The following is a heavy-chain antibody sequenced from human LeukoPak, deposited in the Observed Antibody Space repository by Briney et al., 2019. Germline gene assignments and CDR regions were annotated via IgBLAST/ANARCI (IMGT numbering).Heavy chain of an antibody. CDR2: IYSGGST. Sequence: PGGSLRLSCAASGFTVSSNYMSWVRQAPGKGLEWVSVIYSGGSTYYADSVKGRFTISRDNSKNTLDLQMNSLRAEDTAVYYCARESGSGSYYYYFDYWGQGTLVTVSS. V-gene: IGHV3-66*01. D-gene: IGHD3-10*01. CDR1: GFTVSSNY. J-gene: IGHJ4*02. CDR3: ARESGSGSYYYYFDY.